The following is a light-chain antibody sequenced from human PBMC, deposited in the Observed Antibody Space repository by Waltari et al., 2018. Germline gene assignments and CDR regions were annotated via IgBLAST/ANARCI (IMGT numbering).Light chain of an antibody. J-gene: IGLJ3*02. Sequence: QSALTQPASVSGSPGQSITISCTGTSSDVGSYNLVSWYQQHPGKAPKLMIYEGSKRPSGVSNRFSGSKSGNTASLTISGLQFEDEADYYCCSYAGNYIWVFGGGTRLTVL. CDR1: SSDVGSYNL. CDR2: EGS. CDR3: CSYAGNYIWV. V-gene: IGLV2-23*01.